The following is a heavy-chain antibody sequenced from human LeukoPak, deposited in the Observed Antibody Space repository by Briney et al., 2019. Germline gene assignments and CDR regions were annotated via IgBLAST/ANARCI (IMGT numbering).Heavy chain of an antibody. D-gene: IGHD6-19*01. CDR1: GFTFSSYW. CDR3: ARMAVAEHFDY. Sequence: PGGSLRLSCAASGFTFSSYWMSWVRQAPGKGLEWVANIKQDGSEKYYVDSVKGRFAISRDNAKNSLYLQMNSLRAEDTAVYYCARMAVAEHFDYWGQGTLVTVSS. V-gene: IGHV3-7*01. J-gene: IGHJ4*02. CDR2: IKQDGSEK.